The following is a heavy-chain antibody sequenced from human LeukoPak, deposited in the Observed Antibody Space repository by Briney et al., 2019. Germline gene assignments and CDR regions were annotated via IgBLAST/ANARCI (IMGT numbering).Heavy chain of an antibody. CDR2: IGTAGDT. Sequence: GGSLRLSCAASGFTFSSYDMHWVRHATGKGLEWVSAIGTAGDTYYPGSVKGRFTISRENAKNSLYLQMNSVRAGDTAVYYCARVAPLTGTLDYWGQGTLVTVSS. J-gene: IGHJ4*02. D-gene: IGHD3-9*01. CDR3: ARVAPLTGTLDY. V-gene: IGHV3-13*01. CDR1: GFTFSSYD.